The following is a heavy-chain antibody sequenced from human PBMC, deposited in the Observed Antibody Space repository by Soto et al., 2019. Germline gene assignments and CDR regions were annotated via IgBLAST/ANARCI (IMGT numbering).Heavy chain of an antibody. Sequence: GASVKVSCKTSGYIFTSYGIGWARQAPGQGLEWMGWINTYNGKTNYAQNLQGRVTLTTDTSTSTAYMELRSLRSDDTAVYYCAKLGFCGGDPCYPLDIWGQGTKVTVS. D-gene: IGHD2-21*01. CDR3: AKLGFCGGDPCYPLDI. CDR1: GYIFTSYG. V-gene: IGHV1-18*01. J-gene: IGHJ3*02. CDR2: INTYNGKT.